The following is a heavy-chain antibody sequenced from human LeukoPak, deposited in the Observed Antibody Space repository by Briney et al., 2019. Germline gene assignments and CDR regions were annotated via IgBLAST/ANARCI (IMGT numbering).Heavy chain of an antibody. J-gene: IGHJ4*02. CDR3: AKGSSGYFFDL. D-gene: IGHD3-22*01. CDR1: GFIFSNYG. V-gene: IGHV3-23*01. Sequence: GGSLRFSCAASGFIFSNYGLVWVRQALGKGLEWVSAISNDGGGTTYTDFVKGRFSVSRDNSKNTLFLQMNSLRAEDTALYYCAKGSSGYFFDLWGQGTLVTVSS. CDR2: ISNDGGGT.